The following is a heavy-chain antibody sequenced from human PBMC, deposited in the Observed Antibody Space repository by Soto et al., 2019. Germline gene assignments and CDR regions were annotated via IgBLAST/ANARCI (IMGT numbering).Heavy chain of an antibody. Sequence: QVQLVQSGAEVKKPGASVKVSCKASGYTFTGYYMHWVRQAPGQGLEWMGWINPNSGGTNYAQKFQGWXXMXRXXAISTAYMELSRLRSDDTAVYYCAREGAVAGPFDYWGQGTLVTVSS. V-gene: IGHV1-2*04. D-gene: IGHD6-19*01. CDR1: GYTFTGYY. CDR3: AREGAVAGPFDY. J-gene: IGHJ4*02. CDR2: INPNSGGT.